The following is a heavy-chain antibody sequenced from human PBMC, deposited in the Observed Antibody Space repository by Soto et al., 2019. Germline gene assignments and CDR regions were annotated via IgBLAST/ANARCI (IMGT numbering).Heavy chain of an antibody. V-gene: IGHV3-11*06. J-gene: IGHJ6*02. CDR3: ASSSGRRHVFTFDYGLEV. D-gene: IGHD3-16*01. CDR2: SSSSGGYT. CDR1: GFSVGDNY. Sequence: QVQLVESGGGLVEPGGSLRLSCAASGFSVGDNYMPWIRQAPGTGLEWLSYSSSSGGYTNYADSVKGRFTISRDNAKNSLYLQMDSLRAEDTAVYFCASSSGRRHVFTFDYGLEVWGQGTTVTVSS.